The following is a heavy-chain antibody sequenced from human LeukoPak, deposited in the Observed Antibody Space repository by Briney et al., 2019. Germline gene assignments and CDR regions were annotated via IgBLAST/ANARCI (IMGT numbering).Heavy chain of an antibody. V-gene: IGHV3-9*01. J-gene: IGHJ5*02. CDR2: ISWNSGSI. CDR3: AKGRDKYQLLSKNWFDP. CDR1: GFAFDDYA. Sequence: LRLSCAASGFAFDDYAMHWVRQAPGKGLEWVSGISWNSGSIGYADSVKGRFTISRDNAKNSLYLQMNSLRAEDTALYYCAKGRDKYQLLSKNWFDPWGQGTLVTVSS. D-gene: IGHD2-2*01.